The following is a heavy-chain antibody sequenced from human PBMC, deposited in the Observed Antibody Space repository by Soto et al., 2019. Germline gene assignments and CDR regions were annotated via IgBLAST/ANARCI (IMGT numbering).Heavy chain of an antibody. D-gene: IGHD2-15*01. Sequence: TLSLTCTVSGGSISSGGYYWSWIRQHPGKGLEWIGYIYYSGSTYYNPSLKSRVTISVDTSKNQFSLKLSSVTAADTAVYYCARAVEYCSGGSCYRNFDYWGQGTLVTVSS. J-gene: IGHJ4*02. CDR3: ARAVEYCSGGSCYRNFDY. V-gene: IGHV4-31*03. CDR2: IYYSGST. CDR1: GGSISSGGYY.